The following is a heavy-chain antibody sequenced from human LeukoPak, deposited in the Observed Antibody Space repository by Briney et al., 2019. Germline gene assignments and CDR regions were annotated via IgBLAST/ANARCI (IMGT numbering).Heavy chain of an antibody. D-gene: IGHD3-22*01. V-gene: IGHV3-48*01. CDR2: IIIRSTI. Sequence: AGGSLRLSCAASGFTFSSYSMNWVRQAPGKGMEWVSYIIIRSTIYYADSVKGRFTISRDNAKNSLYLQMNSLRAEDTAVYYCARDPAYYYDSSGYYDGDYWGQGTLVTVSS. CDR1: GFTFSSYS. J-gene: IGHJ4*02. CDR3: ARDPAYYYDSSGYYDGDY.